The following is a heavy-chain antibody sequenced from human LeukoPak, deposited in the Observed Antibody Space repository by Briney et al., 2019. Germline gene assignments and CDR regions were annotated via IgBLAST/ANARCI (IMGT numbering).Heavy chain of an antibody. D-gene: IGHD5-24*01. Sequence: SVKVSCKASGGTFSSHVFSWVRQAPGQGLEWMGGIIPIFGTAKYAQKFQGRVTITADTSTSTAYMELSSLRSEDTAVYYCARAGWLQYYYFDYWGQGTLVTVSS. V-gene: IGHV1-69*06. CDR2: IIPIFGTA. CDR3: ARAGWLQYYYFDY. CDR1: GGTFSSHV. J-gene: IGHJ4*02.